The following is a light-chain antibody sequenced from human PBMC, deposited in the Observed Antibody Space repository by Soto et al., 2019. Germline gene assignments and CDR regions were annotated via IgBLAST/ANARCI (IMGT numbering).Light chain of an antibody. CDR3: QQYNNWLT. V-gene: IGKV1-5*01. CDR1: QSISSW. Sequence: DIQMTQSPSTLSASVGERVTITCRASQSISSWLAWYQQKPGKAPKVLIYDASSLESGVPSRFSGRGSGTEFTLTISSLQPDDFAVYYCQQYNNWLTFGGGTKVEIK. J-gene: IGKJ4*01. CDR2: DAS.